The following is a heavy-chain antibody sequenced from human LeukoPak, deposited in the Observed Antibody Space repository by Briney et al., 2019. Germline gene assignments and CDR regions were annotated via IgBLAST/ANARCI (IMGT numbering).Heavy chain of an antibody. J-gene: IGHJ4*02. D-gene: IGHD3-22*01. Sequence: PGGSLRLSCAASGFTFRSNAMSWVRQAPGKGLEWVSSISSSCSYIYYADSVKGRFTISRDNAKNSLYLQMNSLRAEDTAVYYCATFFDYYDSSGYYSDYWGQGTLVTVSS. CDR1: GFTFRSNA. V-gene: IGHV3-21*01. CDR3: ATFFDYYDSSGYYSDY. CDR2: ISSSCSYI.